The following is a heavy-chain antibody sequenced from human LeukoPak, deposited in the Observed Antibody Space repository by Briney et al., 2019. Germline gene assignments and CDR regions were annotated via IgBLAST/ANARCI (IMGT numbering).Heavy chain of an antibody. CDR2: INPDSGGT. V-gene: IGHV1-2*06. J-gene: IGHJ4*02. D-gene: IGHD6-13*01. Sequence: GASVKVSCKASGYTFTGYYMHWVRQAPGQGLEWMGRINPDSGGTNYAQKLQGRVTMTTDTSTSTAYMELRSLRSDDTAVYYCARGQTWYGFDYWGQGTLVTVSS. CDR1: GYTFTGYY. CDR3: ARGQTWYGFDY.